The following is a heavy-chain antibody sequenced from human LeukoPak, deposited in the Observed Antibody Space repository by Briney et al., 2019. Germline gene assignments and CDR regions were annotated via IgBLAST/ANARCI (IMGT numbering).Heavy chain of an antibody. CDR2: IIPILGIA. Sequence: SVKVSCKASGGTFSSYAISWVRQAPGQGLEWMGRIIPILGIANYAQKFQGRVTITADKSTSTAYMELSSLRSEDTAVYYCAMIAAAGTGVDYWGQGALVTVSS. V-gene: IGHV1-69*04. D-gene: IGHD6-13*01. J-gene: IGHJ4*02. CDR3: AMIAAAGTGVDY. CDR1: GGTFSSYA.